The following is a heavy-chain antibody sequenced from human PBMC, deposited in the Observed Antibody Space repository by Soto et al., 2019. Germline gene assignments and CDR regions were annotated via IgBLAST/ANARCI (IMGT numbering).Heavy chain of an antibody. CDR1: GYSFTSYW. D-gene: IGHD3-22*01. CDR2: IDPSDSYT. J-gene: IGHJ6*02. V-gene: IGHV5-10-1*01. CDR3: ARYRSDSGGYYYYYYGMDV. Sequence: GESLKISCKGSGYSFTSYWISWVRQMPGKGLEWMGRIDPSDSYTNYSPSFQGHVTISADKSISTAYLQWSSLKASDTAMYDCARYRSDSGGYYYYYYGMDVWCQGTTVTVS.